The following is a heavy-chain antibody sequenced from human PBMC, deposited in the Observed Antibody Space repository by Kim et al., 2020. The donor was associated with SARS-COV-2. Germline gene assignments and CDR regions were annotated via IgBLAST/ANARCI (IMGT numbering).Heavy chain of an antibody. CDR3: ARRPLWFGDTYGMDV. CDR1: GGSISSSSYY. V-gene: IGHV4-39*01. CDR2: IYYSGST. J-gene: IGHJ6*02. Sequence: SETLSLTCTVSGGSISSSSYYWGWIRQPPGKGLEWIGSIYYSGSTYYNPSLKSRVTISVDTSKNQFSLKLSSVTAADTAVYYCARRPLWFGDTYGMDVWGQGTTVTVSS. D-gene: IGHD3-10*01.